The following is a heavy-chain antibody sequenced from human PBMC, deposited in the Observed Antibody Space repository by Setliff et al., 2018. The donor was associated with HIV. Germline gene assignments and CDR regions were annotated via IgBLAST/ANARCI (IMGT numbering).Heavy chain of an antibody. Sequence: GASLKISCKGSGYSFTSYWIGWVRQMPGKGLEWMGIIYPGDSDTRYSPSFQGQVTISADKSISTAYLQWSSLKASDTAMYYCARSEAAMVESFDYWGQGTLVTVSS. CDR3: ARSEAAMVESFDY. CDR2: IYPGDSDT. J-gene: IGHJ4*02. CDR1: GYSFTSYW. D-gene: IGHD5-18*01. V-gene: IGHV5-51*01.